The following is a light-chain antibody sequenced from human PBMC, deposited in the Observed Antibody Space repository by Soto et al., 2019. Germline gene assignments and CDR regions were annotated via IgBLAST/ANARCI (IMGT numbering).Light chain of an antibody. CDR2: DTS. CDR3: QQRSSWPRFA. CDR1: QSVDNY. V-gene: IGKV3-11*01. J-gene: IGKJ3*01. Sequence: EIVLTQSPGTLSLSPGERATLSCRASQSVDNYLAWYQQKPGQAPRLLIYDTSNRATGIPARFSGSGSGTDFTLTISSLEPEDFAVYYCQQRSSWPRFAFGPGTKVDIK.